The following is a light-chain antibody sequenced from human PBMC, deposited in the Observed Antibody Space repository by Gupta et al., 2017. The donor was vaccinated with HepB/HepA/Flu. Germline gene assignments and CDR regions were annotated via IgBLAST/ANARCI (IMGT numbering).Light chain of an antibody. V-gene: IGLV2-11*01. Sequence: QSALTQPRPVSGSPGQSVTISCTGTSSDVGGYNYLSWYQQHPGKAPILMIYDVSKRPSGVPDRFSGSKSGNTASLTISGLQAEDEADYYCCSYAGSYTLFGGGTKLTVL. CDR1: SSDVGGYNY. CDR2: DVS. J-gene: IGLJ2*01. CDR3: CSYAGSYTL.